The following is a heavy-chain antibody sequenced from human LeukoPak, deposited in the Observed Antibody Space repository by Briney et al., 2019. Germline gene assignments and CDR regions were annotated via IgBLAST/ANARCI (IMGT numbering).Heavy chain of an antibody. D-gene: IGHD2-15*01. Sequence: PGGSLRLSCVVSGFTFRNCAMSWVRQAPGKGLEWVSGINKSGGNSYYVDSVKGRFTISRDNSKNTLYLQMNSLRVEDTAVYYCAQSPPLSCSGENCYQSWHFDLWGRGTLVTVSS. CDR3: AQSPPLSCSGENCYQSWHFDL. CDR2: INKSGGNS. CDR1: GFTFRNCA. J-gene: IGHJ2*01. V-gene: IGHV3-23*01.